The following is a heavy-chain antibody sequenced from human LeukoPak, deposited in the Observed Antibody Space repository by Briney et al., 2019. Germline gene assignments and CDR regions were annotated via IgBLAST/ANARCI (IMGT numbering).Heavy chain of an antibody. J-gene: IGHJ3*02. Sequence: GGSLRLSCAASGFTFSSYAMHWVRQAPGKGLEWVALIWFDGNNKYFADSVKGRFTISRDNSKSTMYLQMNSLRAEDTAVYYCAKDLRYSLGAFDIWGQGTMVTVSS. CDR3: AKDLRYSLGAFDI. CDR2: IWFDGNNK. D-gene: IGHD5-12*01. V-gene: IGHV3-33*06. CDR1: GFTFSSYA.